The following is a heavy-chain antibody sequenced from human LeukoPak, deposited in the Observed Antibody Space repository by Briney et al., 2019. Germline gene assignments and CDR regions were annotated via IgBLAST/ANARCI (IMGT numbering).Heavy chain of an antibody. CDR2: ISYDGSNK. D-gene: IGHD3-9*01. Sequence: PGRSLRLSCAASGFTFSSYGMHWVRQAPGKGLEWVAVISYDGSNKYYADSVKGRFTISRDNSKNTLYLQMNSLRAEDTAVYYCASMGVLRYFDWPLPHDYWGQGTLVTVSS. CDR3: ASMGVLRYFDWPLPHDY. V-gene: IGHV3-30*19. CDR1: GFTFSSYG. J-gene: IGHJ4*02.